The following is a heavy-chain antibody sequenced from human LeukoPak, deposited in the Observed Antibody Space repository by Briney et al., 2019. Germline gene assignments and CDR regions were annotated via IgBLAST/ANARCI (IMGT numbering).Heavy chain of an antibody. CDR3: ARNGFSRPDPFDY. CDR1: GFTFSSYC. Sequence: GGSLILSCAASGFTFSSYCMSWVRQAPGKGLEWVANIKQDGSEKYYVDSVKGRFTISRDNAKNSLYLQMNSLKAEDTGVYSCARNGFSRPDPFDYWGQGTLVTVSS. V-gene: IGHV3-7*05. CDR2: IKQDGSEK. D-gene: IGHD2-8*01. J-gene: IGHJ4*02.